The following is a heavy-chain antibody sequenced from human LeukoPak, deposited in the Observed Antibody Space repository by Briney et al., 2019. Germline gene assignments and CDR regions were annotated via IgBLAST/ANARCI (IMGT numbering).Heavy chain of an antibody. V-gene: IGHV3-23*01. CDR3: AKDLTMVRGVYFDY. CDR2: ISGSGGST. CDR1: GFTFSSYG. J-gene: IGHJ4*02. D-gene: IGHD3-10*01. Sequence: GGSLRLSCAASGFTFSSYGMSWVRQAPGKGLEWVSAISGSGGSTYYADSVKGRFTISRDNSKNTLYLQMNSLRAEDTAVYYCAKDLTMVRGVYFDYWGQGTLVTVSS.